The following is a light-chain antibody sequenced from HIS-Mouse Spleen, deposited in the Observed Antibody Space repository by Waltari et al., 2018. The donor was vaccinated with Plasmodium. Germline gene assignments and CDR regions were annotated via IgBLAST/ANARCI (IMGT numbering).Light chain of an antibody. V-gene: IGKV3-11*01. CDR2: DAS. CDR3: QQRSNWPPLT. J-gene: IGKJ4*01. CDR1: QSVSRY. Sequence: EIVLTQSPATLSLSPGERATLSGRASQSVSRYLAWYQQKPGQAPRLLIYDASNRATGIPARFSGSGSGTDFTLTISSLEPEDFAVYYCQQRSNWPPLTFGGGTKVEIK.